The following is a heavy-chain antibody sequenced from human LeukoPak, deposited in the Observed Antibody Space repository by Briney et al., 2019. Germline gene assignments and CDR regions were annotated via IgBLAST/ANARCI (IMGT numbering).Heavy chain of an antibody. Sequence: GASVMVSCKASGYTFTSYAMNWVRQAPGQGLECMGWINTNTGNPTYAQGFTGRFVFSLDTSVSTAYLQISSLKAEDTAVYYCAREGRSSSWYNYYYYYYYMDVWGKGTTVTVSS. D-gene: IGHD6-13*01. CDR3: AREGRSSSWYNYYYYYYYMDV. V-gene: IGHV7-4-1*02. CDR2: INTNTGNP. J-gene: IGHJ6*03. CDR1: GYTFTSYA.